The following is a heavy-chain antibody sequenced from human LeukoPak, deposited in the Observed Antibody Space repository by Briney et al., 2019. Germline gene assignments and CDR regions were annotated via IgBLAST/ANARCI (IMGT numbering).Heavy chain of an antibody. CDR1: GFTFRKHG. J-gene: IGHJ6*04. D-gene: IGHD3-10*02. V-gene: IGHV3-23*01. CDR2: ISGGGEDT. Sequence: GGSLRLSCAASGFTFRKHGINWVRQAPGKGLEWVSAISGGGEDTYYADSVKGRFTISRDNSKNTLYLQMNSLRAEDTAVYYCAELGITMIGGVWGKGTTITISS. CDR3: AELGITMIGGV.